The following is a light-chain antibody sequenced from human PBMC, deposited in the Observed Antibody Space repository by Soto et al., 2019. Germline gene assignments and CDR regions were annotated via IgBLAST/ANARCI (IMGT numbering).Light chain of an antibody. CDR1: QSVLYSSNNKNY. J-gene: IGKJ4*01. CDR3: QQYYSTVT. CDR2: WAS. Sequence: IVMTQSPDSLAVSLGERATINCKSSQSVLYSSNNKNYLAWYQQKPGQPPKLLIYWASTRESGVPDRFSGSWSGTDFTLTISSLQAEDVAVYYCQQYYSTVTFGGGTKVEIK. V-gene: IGKV4-1*01.